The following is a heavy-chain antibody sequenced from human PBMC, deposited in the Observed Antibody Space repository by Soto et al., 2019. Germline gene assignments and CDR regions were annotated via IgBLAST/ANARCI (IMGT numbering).Heavy chain of an antibody. CDR2: IYYSGST. J-gene: IGHJ6*02. V-gene: IGHV4-59*01. Sequence: PSETLSLTCTVSGGSISSYYWTWIRQPPGKGLEWIGYIYYSGSTYYNPSLKSRVTISVDTSKNQFSMRLNSVTAADTAVYYCARRTVNTIYYYGMDVWGQGTTVTVSS. D-gene: IGHD2-8*02. CDR1: GGSISSYY. CDR3: ARRTVNTIYYYGMDV.